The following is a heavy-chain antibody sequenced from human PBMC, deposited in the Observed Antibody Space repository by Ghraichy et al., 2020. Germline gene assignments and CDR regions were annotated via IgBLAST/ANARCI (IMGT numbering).Heavy chain of an antibody. CDR3: AKVPYSTVTTVLGYFDY. D-gene: IGHD4-17*01. CDR1: GFTFSSYA. Sequence: GGSLRLSCAASGFTFSSYAMSWVRQAPGKGLEWVSAISGSGGSTYYADSVKGRFTISRDNSKNTLYLQMNSLRAEDTAVYYCAKVPYSTVTTVLGYFDYWGQGTLVTVSS. CDR2: ISGSGGST. J-gene: IGHJ4*02. V-gene: IGHV3-23*01.